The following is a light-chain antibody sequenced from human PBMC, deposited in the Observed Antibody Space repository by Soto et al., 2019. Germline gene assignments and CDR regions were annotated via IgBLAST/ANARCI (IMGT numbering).Light chain of an antibody. J-gene: IGLJ2*01. Sequence: QSALTQPASVSGSPGQSITISCTGNTSDIGAYNYVSWYQHHPGKAPKLLIYDVTDRPSGVSDRFSGSKSGNTASLTISGLQAEDEADYFCSSYTTINTVVLFGGGTKLTVL. CDR3: SSYTTINTVVL. CDR2: DVT. CDR1: TSDIGAYNY. V-gene: IGLV2-14*03.